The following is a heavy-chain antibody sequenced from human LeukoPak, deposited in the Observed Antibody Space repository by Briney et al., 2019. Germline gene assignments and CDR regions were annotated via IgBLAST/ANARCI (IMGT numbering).Heavy chain of an antibody. CDR2: IIPIFGTA. V-gene: IGHV1-69*05. D-gene: IGHD5-24*01. CDR1: GGTFSSYA. CDR3: AGGEMATSTHVSLDY. J-gene: IGHJ4*02. Sequence: SVKVSCKASGGTFSSYAISWVRQAPGQGLEWMGGIIPIFGTANYAQKFQGRVTITTDESTSTAYMELSSLRSEDTAVYYCAGGEMATSTHVSLDYWGQGTLVAVSS.